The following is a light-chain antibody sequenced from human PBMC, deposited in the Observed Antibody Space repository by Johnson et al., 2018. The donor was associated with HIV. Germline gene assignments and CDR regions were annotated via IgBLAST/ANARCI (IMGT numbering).Light chain of an antibody. CDR3: GTWDSSLMFYV. Sequence: QLVLTQPPSVSAAPGQKVTISCSGSSSNIANNYVSWYQQLPGTAPTLIIYYNNKRPSGIPDRFSGSTSGTSATLGLTGLHTGDEVDYYCGTWDSSLMFYVFGTGTKVTVL. CDR1: SSNIANNY. J-gene: IGLJ1*01. V-gene: IGLV1-51*01. CDR2: YNN.